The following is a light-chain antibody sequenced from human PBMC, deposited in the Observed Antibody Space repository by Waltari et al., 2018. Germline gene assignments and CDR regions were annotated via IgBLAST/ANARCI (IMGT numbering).Light chain of an antibody. CDR2: ANY. V-gene: IGLV1-44*01. Sequence: QSVLTQPPSTSGTPGQRVTISCSGSTSNIGTNTVTWYQLLPGTAPKTVIFANYPRPSGVPDRFSASKSDTSASLVISGLQSEDEADYFCATWDDSLSGRVFGGGTKVTVL. J-gene: IGLJ3*02. CDR3: ATWDDSLSGRV. CDR1: TSNIGTNT.